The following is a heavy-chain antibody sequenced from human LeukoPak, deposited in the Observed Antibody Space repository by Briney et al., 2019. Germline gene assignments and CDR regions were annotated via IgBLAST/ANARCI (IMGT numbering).Heavy chain of an antibody. CDR1: GLTFSNYW. CDR3: AKDRERRGFSSGFSLPLDV. CDR2: IKQDGSQR. V-gene: IGHV3-7*03. Sequence: PAESLTLTWEVSGLTFSNYWMHWVRQAPGKGREWVGEIKQDGSQRYYVDSVKGRFTIPRDNAKNSLYLEMIRLRDEDTAVYYCAKDRERRGFSSGFSLPLDVWGQGTMVTVSS. D-gene: IGHD5-18*01. J-gene: IGHJ3*01.